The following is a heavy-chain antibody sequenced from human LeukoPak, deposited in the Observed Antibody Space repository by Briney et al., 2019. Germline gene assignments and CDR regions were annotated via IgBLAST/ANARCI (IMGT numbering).Heavy chain of an antibody. CDR1: GFTFSSYS. Sequence: PGGSLILSCAASGFTFSSYSMNWVRQAPGKGLEWVSSISTSSSYVYYADSVKGRFTISRDNAKNSLYLQMNSLRAEDTAVYYCARDGRTTVVTTDYCDYWGQGTLVTVSS. D-gene: IGHD4-23*01. V-gene: IGHV3-21*01. CDR3: ARDGRTTVVTTDYCDY. J-gene: IGHJ4*02. CDR2: ISTSSSYV.